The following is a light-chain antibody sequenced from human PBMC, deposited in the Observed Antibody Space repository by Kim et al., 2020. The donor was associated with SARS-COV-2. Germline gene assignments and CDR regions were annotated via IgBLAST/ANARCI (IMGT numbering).Light chain of an antibody. CDR2: WAS. Sequence: RATSNCKSSQSVLYRSNNQNYLAWYQQKPGQPPKLLIYWASTRECGIPDRFSGSGSGTDFTLTISSLQAEDEAVYYCQQYYSTPYTFGRGTKLEI. CDR1: QSVLYRSNNQNY. CDR3: QQYYSTPYT. V-gene: IGKV4-1*01. J-gene: IGKJ2*01.